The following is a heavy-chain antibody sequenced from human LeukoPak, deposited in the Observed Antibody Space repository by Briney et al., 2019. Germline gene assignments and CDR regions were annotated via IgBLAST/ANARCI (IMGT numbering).Heavy chain of an antibody. D-gene: IGHD6-13*01. Sequence: GGSLRLSCAASGFTFSSYGMHWVRQAPGKGLEWVAVISYDGSNKYYVDSVKGRFTISRDNSKNTLYLLMNSLRAEDTAVYYCAKEVGAVAGIMDYWGQGTLVTVSS. CDR1: GFTFSSYG. J-gene: IGHJ4*02. CDR3: AKEVGAVAGIMDY. CDR2: ISYDGSNK. V-gene: IGHV3-30*18.